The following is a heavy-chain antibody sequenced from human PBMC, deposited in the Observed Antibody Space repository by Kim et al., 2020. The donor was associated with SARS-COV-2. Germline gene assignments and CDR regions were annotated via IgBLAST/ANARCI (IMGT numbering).Heavy chain of an antibody. Sequence: APKLQGRVTMTTDTSTSTAYMELRSLRSDDTAVYYCARSNKYGDYGGDYWGQGTLVTVSS. J-gene: IGHJ4*02. CDR3: ARSNKYGDYGGDY. V-gene: IGHV1-18*01. D-gene: IGHD4-17*01.